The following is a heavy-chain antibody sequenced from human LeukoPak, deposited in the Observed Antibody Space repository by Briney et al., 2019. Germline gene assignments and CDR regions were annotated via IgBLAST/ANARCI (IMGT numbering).Heavy chain of an antibody. V-gene: IGHV3-9*01. CDR1: GFTFDDYA. CDR3: AKGAKVYDYVWGSYFY. Sequence: GGSLRLSCAASGFTFDDYAMHWVRQAPGKGLEWVSGISWNSGSIGYADSVKGRFTISRDNSKNTLYLQMNSLRAEDTAVYYCAKGAKVYDYVWGSYFYWGQGTLVTVSS. CDR2: ISWNSGSI. J-gene: IGHJ4*02. D-gene: IGHD3-16*01.